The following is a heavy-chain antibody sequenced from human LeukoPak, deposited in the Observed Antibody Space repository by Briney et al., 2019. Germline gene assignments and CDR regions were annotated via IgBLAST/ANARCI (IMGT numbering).Heavy chain of an antibody. D-gene: IGHD1-26*01. CDR2: ISNSDNGGRT. V-gene: IGHV3-11*04. Sequence: GGSLRLSCAASGFIFSEYYMGWIRQAPGKGLEWVSYISNSDNGGRTYYADSVKGRFTISRDDAKNSLYLQVNSLRAEDTTLYYCARGLRPRGATSPYYFDYWGQGTLVTVSS. CDR3: ARGLRPRGATSPYYFDY. CDR1: GFIFSEYY. J-gene: IGHJ4*02.